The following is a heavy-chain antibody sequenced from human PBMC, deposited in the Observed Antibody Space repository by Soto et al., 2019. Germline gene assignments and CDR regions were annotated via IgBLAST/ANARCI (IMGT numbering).Heavy chain of an antibody. CDR2: ISSDGSNK. Sequence: QVQLVESGGGVVQPGRSLRLSCAASGFTFINYGMNWVRQAPGKGLEWVAIISSDGSNKYYADSVKGRFTISRDNSKNTLYLQMNSLRAEDTAVYYCAKDQRDEIVLVPAAMDYWGQGTLVTVSS. J-gene: IGHJ4*02. CDR1: GFTFINYG. CDR3: AKDQRDEIVLVPAAMDY. V-gene: IGHV3-30*18. D-gene: IGHD2-2*01.